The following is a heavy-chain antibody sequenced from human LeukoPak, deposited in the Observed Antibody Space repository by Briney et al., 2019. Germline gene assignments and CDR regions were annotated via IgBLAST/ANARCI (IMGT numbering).Heavy chain of an antibody. D-gene: IGHD3-10*01. CDR2: MNPNSGNT. Sequence: GASVKVSCKASGYTFTSYDINWVRQATGQGLEWMGWMNPNSGNTGYAQKFQGRVTMTRNTSISTAYMELSSLRSEDTAVYYCAISYYYGSGSYFPGWFDPWGQGTLVTVSS. V-gene: IGHV1-8*01. CDR1: GYTFTSYD. J-gene: IGHJ5*02. CDR3: AISYYYGSGSYFPGWFDP.